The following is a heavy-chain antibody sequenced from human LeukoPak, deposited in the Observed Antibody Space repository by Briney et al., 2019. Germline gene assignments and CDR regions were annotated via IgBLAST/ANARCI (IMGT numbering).Heavy chain of an antibody. V-gene: IGHV3-21*01. CDR1: GFTFSSYI. Sequence: GGSLRLPCAASGFTFSSYIMNWVRQAPGKGLEWVSSISSSSSYIYYADSVKGRFTISRDNAKNSLYLQMNSLRAEDTAVYYCARGESYYDSSGYALYAFDIWGQGTMVTVSS. D-gene: IGHD3-22*01. J-gene: IGHJ3*02. CDR3: ARGESYYDSSGYALYAFDI. CDR2: ISSSSSYI.